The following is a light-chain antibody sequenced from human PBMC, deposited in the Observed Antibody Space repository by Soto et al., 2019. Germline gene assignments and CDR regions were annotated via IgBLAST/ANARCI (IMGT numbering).Light chain of an antibody. CDR1: QGIRSF. V-gene: IGKV1-9*01. CDR2: GAS. Sequence: DIQLTQSPSFLSASVGDRVNITCRASQGIRSFLAWYQQKVGQAPKLLIYGASTLESGVPSRFSGSGSGTDFTLTITSLQPEDFATYYCQQTYSAPPFTFGPGTKVDIK. J-gene: IGKJ3*01. CDR3: QQTYSAPPFT.